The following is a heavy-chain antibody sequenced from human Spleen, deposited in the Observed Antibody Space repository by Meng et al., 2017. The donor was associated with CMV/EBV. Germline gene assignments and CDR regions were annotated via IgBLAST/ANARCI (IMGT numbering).Heavy chain of an antibody. CDR3: ARDRWKYSAFDI. V-gene: IGHV4-4*02. Sequence: SETLSLTCAVSGGSISNNNWWTWVRQSPGKGLEWIGEIYRTGTTNYNPSLKSRVTISVDTSKLQFSLKLSSVTAADTAVYYCARDRWKYSAFDIWGPGTLVTVSS. D-gene: IGHD5-12*01. CDR1: GGSISNNNW. CDR2: IYRTGTT. J-gene: IGHJ3*02.